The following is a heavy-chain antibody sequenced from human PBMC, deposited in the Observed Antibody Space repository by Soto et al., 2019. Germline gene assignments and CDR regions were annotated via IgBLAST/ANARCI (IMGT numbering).Heavy chain of an antibody. CDR3: ARNDFWRGYYTPYYYGMDV. V-gene: IGHV1-69*01. Sequence: QVQLVQSGAEVKKPGSSVKVSCKASGGTFSSYAISWVRKAPGQGLEWMGGIIPIFGTANYAQKFQGRVTITADESTSTAYMELSSLRSEDTAVYYCARNDFWRGYYTPYYYGMDVWGQGTTVTVSS. CDR1: GGTFSSYA. CDR2: IIPIFGTA. D-gene: IGHD3-3*01. J-gene: IGHJ6*02.